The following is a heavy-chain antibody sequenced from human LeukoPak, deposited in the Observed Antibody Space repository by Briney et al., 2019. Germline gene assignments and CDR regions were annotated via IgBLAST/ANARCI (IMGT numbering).Heavy chain of an antibody. CDR1: GFTFSSYS. J-gene: IGHJ6*03. V-gene: IGHV3-23*01. Sequence: GGSLRLSCAASGFTFSSYSMNWVRQAPGKGLEWVSAISGSGGSTYYADSVKGRFTISRDNSKNTLYLQMNSLRAEDTAVYYCATHRKEYCSSTSCPFYYYYYYMDVWGKGTTVTVSS. CDR3: ATHRKEYCSSTSCPFYYYYYYMDV. CDR2: ISGSGGST. D-gene: IGHD2-2*01.